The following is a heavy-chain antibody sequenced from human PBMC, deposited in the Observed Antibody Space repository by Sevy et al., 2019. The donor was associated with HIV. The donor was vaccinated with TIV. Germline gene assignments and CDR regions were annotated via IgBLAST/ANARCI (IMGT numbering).Heavy chain of an antibody. CDR3: TRLPEGYCSSTICYRASDYYYGMDV. CDR1: GFTFSGSA. J-gene: IGHJ6*02. Sequence: GGSLRLSCAASGFTFSGSAMHWVRQASGKGLEWVGRIRSKANSYATAYAASVKGRFTISREDSKNTAYRQMNSLKTEETAVYYFTRLPEGYCSSTICYRASDYYYGMDVWGQGTTVTVSS. V-gene: IGHV3-73*01. D-gene: IGHD2-2*02. CDR2: IRSKANSYAT.